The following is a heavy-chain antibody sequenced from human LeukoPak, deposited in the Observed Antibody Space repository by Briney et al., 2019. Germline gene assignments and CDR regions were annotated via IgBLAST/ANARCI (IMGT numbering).Heavy chain of an antibody. D-gene: IGHD3-10*01. CDR1: GGTFSSYA. Sequence: SVKVSCKASGGTFSSYAISWVRQAPGQGLEWMGGIIPIFGTANYAQKFQGRVTITADESTSTAYMELSSLRSEDTAVYYCARDPQGGTMVRGVIKYYYYGMDVWGKGTTVTVSS. V-gene: IGHV1-69*01. CDR3: ARDPQGGTMVRGVIKYYYYGMDV. J-gene: IGHJ6*04. CDR2: IIPIFGTA.